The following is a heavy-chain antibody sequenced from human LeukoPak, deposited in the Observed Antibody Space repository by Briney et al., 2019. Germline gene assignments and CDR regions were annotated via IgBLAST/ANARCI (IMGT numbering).Heavy chain of an antibody. D-gene: IGHD3-10*01. J-gene: IGHJ4*02. CDR3: AKDRGSGRVRGVIINY. CDR1: GFTFSSYG. V-gene: IGHV3-30*18. CDR2: ISFDGRNI. Sequence: PGGSLRLSCAASGFTFSSYGMHWVRQAPGKGLEWVAVISFDGRNIYYADSVKGRFTISRDNSKNTLYLQMNSLRAEDTAVYYCAKDRGSGRVRGVIINYWGQGTLVTVSP.